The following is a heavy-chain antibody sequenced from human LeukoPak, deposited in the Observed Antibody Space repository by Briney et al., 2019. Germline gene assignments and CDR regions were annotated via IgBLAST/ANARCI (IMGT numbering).Heavy chain of an antibody. J-gene: IGHJ4*02. CDR2: MNGEGTTI. CDR3: ATARNFRFEY. Sequence: GGSLRLSCATSGLTFRTTWMHWVRQAPGKGLMWVSRMNGEGTTIDYADSVKGRFTVSRDYAKNTLFLQMNNLRTEDTALYFCATARNFRFEYWGQGPLVIVSA. D-gene: IGHD1-7*01. CDR1: GLTFRTTW. V-gene: IGHV3-74*01.